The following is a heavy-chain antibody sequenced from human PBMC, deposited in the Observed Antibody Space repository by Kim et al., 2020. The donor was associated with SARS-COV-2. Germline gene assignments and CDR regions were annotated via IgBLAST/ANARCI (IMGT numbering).Heavy chain of an antibody. CDR3: TTEEWWLRLQYFQH. CDR1: GFTFSNAW. D-gene: IGHD5-12*01. CDR2: IKSKTDGGTT. V-gene: IGHV3-15*01. Sequence: GGSLRLSCAASGFTFSNAWMSWVRQAPGKGLEWVGRIKSKTDGGTTDYAAPVKGRFTISRDDSKNTLYLQMNSLKTEDTAVYYCTTEEWWLRLQYFQHWGPGTLVTVSS. J-gene: IGHJ1*01.